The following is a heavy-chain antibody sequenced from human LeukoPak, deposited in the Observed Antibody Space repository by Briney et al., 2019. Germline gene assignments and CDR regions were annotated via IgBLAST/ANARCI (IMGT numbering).Heavy chain of an antibody. D-gene: IGHD3-16*01. CDR3: ARGWGSSWFDY. V-gene: IGHV1-2*02. CDR1: GYPFTDNY. J-gene: IGHJ4*02. Sequence: GSSVTVSCKTSGYPFTDNYIHWVRQAPGQGLEWMGWITPRTGGAKLIQKFQGRVTLTVDTSISTIYMEMRSLTSDDTAVYYCARGWGSSWFDYWGQGSPVAVSS. CDR2: ITPRTGGA.